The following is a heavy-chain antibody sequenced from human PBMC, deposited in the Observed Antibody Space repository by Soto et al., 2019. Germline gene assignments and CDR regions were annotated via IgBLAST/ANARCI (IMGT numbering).Heavy chain of an antibody. J-gene: IGHJ3*02. D-gene: IGHD3-3*01. CDR1: GVTFSSYW. V-gene: IGHV3-74*01. CDR2: INSDGSST. Sequence: GGSLRLSCAASGVTFSSYWMHWVRQAPGKGLVWVSRINSDGSSTSYADSVKGRFTISRDNAKNTLYLQMNSLRAEDTAVYYCARDGYYDFWSGYSSRGAFDIWGQGTMVTVSS. CDR3: ARDGYYDFWSGYSSRGAFDI.